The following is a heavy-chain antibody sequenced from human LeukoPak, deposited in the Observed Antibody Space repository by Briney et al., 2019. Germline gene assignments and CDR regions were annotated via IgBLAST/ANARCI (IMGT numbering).Heavy chain of an antibody. D-gene: IGHD6-13*01. CDR2: IDFTSRYI. J-gene: IGHJ1*01. V-gene: IGHV3-21*01. CDR1: GFTFSSYS. CDR3: ATPAAGPGAEYSLY. Sequence: GGTLRLSCAASGFTFSSYSMNWVRQAPGKGLEWVSSIDFTSRYIYNADSVKGRFTTSRDNAKNSLDLQMNSLKVEDTAVYYCATPAAGPGAEYSLYWGQGTLVIVSS.